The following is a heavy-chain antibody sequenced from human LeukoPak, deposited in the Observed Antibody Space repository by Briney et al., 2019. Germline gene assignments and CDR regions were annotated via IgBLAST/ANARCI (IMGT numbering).Heavy chain of an antibody. CDR2: INAGNGNT. CDR3: ARDGGYSSSWIDFDY. Sequence: ASVKVSCKASGYTFTSYAMHWVRQAPGQRLEWMGWINAGNGNTKYSQKFQGRVTITRDTSVSTAYMELSSLRSEDTAVYYCARDGGYSSSWIDFDYWGQGTLVTVSS. CDR1: GYTFTSYA. D-gene: IGHD6-13*01. J-gene: IGHJ4*02. V-gene: IGHV1-3*01.